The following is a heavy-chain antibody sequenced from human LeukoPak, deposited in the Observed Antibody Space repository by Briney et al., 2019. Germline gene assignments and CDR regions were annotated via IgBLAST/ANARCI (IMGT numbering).Heavy chain of an antibody. CDR3: ARDRGSGSIFDY. D-gene: IGHD3-10*01. V-gene: IGHV4-59*01. J-gene: IGHJ4*02. Sequence: SETPSLTCTVSGGSISSYYWSWIRQPPGKGLEWIGYIYYSGSTNYNPSLKSRVTISVDTSKNQFSLKLSSVTAADTAVYYCARDRGSGSIFDYWGQGTLVTVSS. CDR2: IYYSGST. CDR1: GGSISSYY.